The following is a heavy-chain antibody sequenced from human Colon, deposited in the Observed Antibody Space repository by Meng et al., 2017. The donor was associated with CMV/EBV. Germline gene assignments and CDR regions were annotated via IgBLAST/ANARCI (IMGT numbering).Heavy chain of an antibody. J-gene: IGHJ4*02. CDR1: GFSLTTGGVG. CDR3: AHRMGRIAARVFDY. D-gene: IGHD6-6*01. V-gene: IGHV2-5*02. Sequence: QTNLKESGPTLVQPTQTLTLTCYFSGFSLTTGGVGVGWIRQPPGKALEWLALVYWDDNKLFSLSLKNRLTITKDTSKNQVVLTMTNMDPVDTATYYCAHRMGRIAARVFDYWGQGTLVTVSS. CDR2: VYWDDNK.